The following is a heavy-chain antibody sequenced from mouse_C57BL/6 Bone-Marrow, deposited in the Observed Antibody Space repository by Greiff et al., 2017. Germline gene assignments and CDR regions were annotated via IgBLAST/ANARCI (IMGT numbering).Heavy chain of an antibody. CDR3: AREAITTVVATDWYFEV. CDR2: LYPRSGNT. J-gene: IGHJ1*03. D-gene: IGHD1-1*01. V-gene: IGHV1-81*01. Sequence: QVQLQQSGAELARPGASVKLSCTASGYTFTSYGISWVKQRTGQGLAWIGELYPRSGNTYYNEKFKGKATLTADKSSSTAYMELRSLTSEDSAVYFCAREAITTVVATDWYFEVWGTGTTVTVSS. CDR1: GYTFTSYG.